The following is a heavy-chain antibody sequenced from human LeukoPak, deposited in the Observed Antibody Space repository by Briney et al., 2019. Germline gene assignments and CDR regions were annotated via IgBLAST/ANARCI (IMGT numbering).Heavy chain of an antibody. CDR3: ARERNVDIVATIDFDY. V-gene: IGHV1-46*01. CDR2: INPSGGST. D-gene: IGHD5-12*01. CDR1: GYTFTSYY. J-gene: IGHJ4*02. Sequence: ASVKVSCKASGYTFTSYYVHWVRQAPGQGLEWMGIINPSGGSTYYAQKFQGRVTMTRDTSTSTVYMELSSLRSEDTAVYYCARERNVDIVATIDFDYWGQGTLVAVSS.